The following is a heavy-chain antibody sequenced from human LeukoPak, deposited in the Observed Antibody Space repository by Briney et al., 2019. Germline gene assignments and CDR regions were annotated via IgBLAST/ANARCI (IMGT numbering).Heavy chain of an antibody. CDR3: ARVGSGGAWFDF. CDR1: SGSITGYY. V-gene: IGHV4-59*01. J-gene: IGHJ4*02. D-gene: IGHD6-19*01. CDR2: VYATGTT. Sequence: SETLSLTCTVSSGSITGYYWSWIRQPPGKGLEWIAYVYATGTTNYNPSLKTRATISIDTSKNQSSLTLTSLTATDTAVYYCARVGSGGAWFDFWGQGALVSISS.